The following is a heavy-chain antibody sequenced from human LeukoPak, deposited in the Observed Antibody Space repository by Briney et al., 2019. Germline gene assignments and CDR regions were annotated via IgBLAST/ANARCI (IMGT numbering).Heavy chain of an antibody. V-gene: IGHV4-61*08. J-gene: IGHJ4*02. Sequence: SETLSLTCTVSGGSISSGDYYWSWIRQSPGRGLEWIGEINYSGSTNYNPSLKSRVTVSVDTSKNQFSLKLNALTTADTAIYYCARGGYQLPEGFFDYWGRGTLVTVSS. CDR3: ARGGYQLPEGFFDY. D-gene: IGHD5-24*01. CDR1: GGSISSGDYY. CDR2: INYSGST.